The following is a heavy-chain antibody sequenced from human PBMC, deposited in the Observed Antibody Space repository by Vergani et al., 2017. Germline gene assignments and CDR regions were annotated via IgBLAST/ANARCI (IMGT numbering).Heavy chain of an antibody. CDR3: ARARVLWSGYRPYFDY. CDR1: GFTFSSYA. J-gene: IGHJ4*02. Sequence: VQLVESGGGVVQPGRSLRLSCAASGFTFSSYAMSWVRQAPGKGLEWVSAISGSGGSTYYADSVKGRFTISRDNSKNTLYLQMNSLRAEDTAVYYCARARVLWSGYRPYFDYWGQGTLVTVSS. D-gene: IGHD3-3*01. CDR2: ISGSGGST. V-gene: IGHV3-23*04.